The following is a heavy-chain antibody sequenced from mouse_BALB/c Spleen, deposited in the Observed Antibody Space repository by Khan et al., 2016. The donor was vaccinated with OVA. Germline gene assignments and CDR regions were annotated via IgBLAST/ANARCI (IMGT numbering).Heavy chain of an antibody. J-gene: IGHJ4*01. CDR2: ISNLAYSI. Sequence: EVQLQESGGGLVQPGGSRKLSCAASGFTFSDYGMAWVRQAPGKGPEWVAFISNLAYSIYYADTVTGRFTFSRENAKNTLYLEMSSLRSEDTAMYYCARSWAMDYWGQGTSVTVSS. CDR1: GFTFSDYG. V-gene: IGHV5-15*02. CDR3: ARSWAMDY.